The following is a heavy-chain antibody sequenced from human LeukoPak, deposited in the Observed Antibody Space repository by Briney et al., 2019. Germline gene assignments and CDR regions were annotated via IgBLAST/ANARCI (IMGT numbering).Heavy chain of an antibody. Sequence: GGSLRLSCAASGFTFSDYWMSWVRQAPGKGLEWLANMKQDGSEKYYVDSVKGRFTISRDNAKNSLYLQMNSLRAEDTAVYYCARVRDRGSGYVYFDYWGQGTLVTVSS. CDR2: MKQDGSEK. V-gene: IGHV3-7*01. D-gene: IGHD5-12*01. CDR3: ARVRDRGSGYVYFDY. CDR1: GFTFSDYW. J-gene: IGHJ4*02.